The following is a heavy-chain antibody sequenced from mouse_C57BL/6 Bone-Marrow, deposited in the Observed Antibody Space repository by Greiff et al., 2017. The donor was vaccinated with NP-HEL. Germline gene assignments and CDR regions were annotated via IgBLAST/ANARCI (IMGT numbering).Heavy chain of an antibody. CDR2: INPNNGGT. CDR3: AREDYSNSYFDY. CDR1: GYTFTDSN. D-gene: IGHD2-5*01. J-gene: IGHJ2*01. Sequence: EVQLQQSGPELVKPGASVKIPCKASGYTFTDSNMDWVKQSHGKSLEWIGDINPNNGGTIYNQKFKGKATLTVDKSSSTADMELRSLTSEDTAVYYCAREDYSNSYFDYWGQGTTLTVSS. V-gene: IGHV1-18*01.